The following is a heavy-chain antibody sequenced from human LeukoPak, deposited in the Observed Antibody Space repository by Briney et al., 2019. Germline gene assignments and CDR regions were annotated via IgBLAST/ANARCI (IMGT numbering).Heavy chain of an antibody. J-gene: IGHJ4*02. CDR1: GFTFSTYW. CDR2: IKEDGSDT. D-gene: IGHD2-15*01. V-gene: IGHV3-7*01. Sequence: PGGSLRLSRAASGFTFSTYWMDWVRQAPGKGLEWVASIKEDGSDTNYVGSVRGRFTVSRDNTKNSLYLQMNSLRADDTAVYYCASDRAYSQFDYWGQGTLVTVSS. CDR3: ASDRAYSQFDY.